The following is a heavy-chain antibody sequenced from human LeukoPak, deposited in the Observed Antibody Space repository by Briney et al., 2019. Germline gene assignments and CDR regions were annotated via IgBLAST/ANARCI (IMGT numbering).Heavy chain of an antibody. Sequence: ASVKVSCKASGYTFTSYGISWVRQAPGQGLEWMGWISAYNGNTNYAQKLQGRVTMTTDTSTSTAYMELRSLRSDDTAVYYCARDRRERYYYYGMDVWGQGTTVTVSS. CDR2: ISAYNGNT. CDR1: GYTFTSYG. J-gene: IGHJ6*02. V-gene: IGHV1-18*01. CDR3: ARDRRERYYYYGMDV.